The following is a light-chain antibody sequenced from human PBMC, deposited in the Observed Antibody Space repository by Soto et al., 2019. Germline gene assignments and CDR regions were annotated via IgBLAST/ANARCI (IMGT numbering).Light chain of an antibody. J-gene: IGLJ2*01. CDR1: SGHNSYA. Sequence: QPVLTQSPSASASLGASVNVTCTLSSGHNSYAIAWHQQQPEKGPRYLMKVNSDGGHIKGDGIPDRFSGSSSGSERYLTISSLQSEDEADYYCQTWGTGIFVVFGGGTKLTVL. V-gene: IGLV4-69*01. CDR3: QTWGTGIFVV. CDR2: VNSDGGH.